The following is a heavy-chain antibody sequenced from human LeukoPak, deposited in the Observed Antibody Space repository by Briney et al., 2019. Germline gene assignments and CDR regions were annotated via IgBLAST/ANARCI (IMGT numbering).Heavy chain of an antibody. V-gene: IGHV3-23*01. CDR1: GFTFSSYA. Sequence: GGSLRLSCAASGFTFSSYAMSWVRQAPGKGVEGVSAISGSGGGTYYADSVKGRFTISRDNSKNTLYLQMNSLRAEDTAVYYCAKAYGGNSAWYFDLWGRGTLVTVSS. J-gene: IGHJ2*01. D-gene: IGHD4-23*01. CDR3: AKAYGGNSAWYFDL. CDR2: ISGSGGGT.